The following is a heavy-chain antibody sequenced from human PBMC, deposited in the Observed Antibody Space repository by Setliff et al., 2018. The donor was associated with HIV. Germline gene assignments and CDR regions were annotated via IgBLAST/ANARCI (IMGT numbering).Heavy chain of an antibody. CDR1: GGTFSSYA. CDR2: INTSGDNK. Sequence: ASVKVSCKASGGTFSSYAIHWVRQAPGQGLEWMGIINTSGDNKDYAQKFQGRLTMTRDTSTSTVYMQLSSLRSEDTAVYYCVRTIYEWGAFDVRGQETMVTVSS. CDR3: VRTIYEWGAFDV. D-gene: IGHD2-8*01. V-gene: IGHV1-46*01. J-gene: IGHJ3*01.